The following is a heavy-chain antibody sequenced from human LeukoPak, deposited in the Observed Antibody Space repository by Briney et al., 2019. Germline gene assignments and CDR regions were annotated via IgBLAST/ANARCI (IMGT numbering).Heavy chain of an antibody. CDR2: IYSGGST. CDR3: ARIETVADAFDI. CDR1: GFTFSSYA. V-gene: IGHV3-66*01. J-gene: IGHJ3*02. D-gene: IGHD1-14*01. Sequence: GGSLRLSCAASGFTFSSYAMSRVRQAPGKGLEWVSLIYSGGSTSYADSVRGRFTISRDNSKNTLYLQMNSLRAEDTAVYYCARIETVADAFDIWGQRTLVTVSS.